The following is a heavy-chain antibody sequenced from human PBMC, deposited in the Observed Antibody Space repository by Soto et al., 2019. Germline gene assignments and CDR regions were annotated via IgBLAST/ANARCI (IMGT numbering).Heavy chain of an antibody. CDR1: GYSFISYG. J-gene: IGHJ4*02. D-gene: IGHD4-17*01. Sequence: QVRLVQSGAEVKKPGASVKVSCKASGYSFISYGISWVRQAPGQGLEWMGWISAYNGNTNYAQKLQGRVTMTTDTATGTAYMELGSVRSDDTAVYYCARDHSTDSGDYVRLGNYFDYWGQGTLVTVSS. V-gene: IGHV1-18*01. CDR2: ISAYNGNT. CDR3: ARDHSTDSGDYVRLGNYFDY.